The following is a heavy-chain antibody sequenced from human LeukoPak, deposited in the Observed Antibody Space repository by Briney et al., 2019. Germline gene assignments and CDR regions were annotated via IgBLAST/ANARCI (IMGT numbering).Heavy chain of an antibody. CDR3: ARIEAVTRGYNHAYYFDY. V-gene: IGHV4-61*09. CDR1: GGSISSGSYY. J-gene: IGHJ4*02. Sequence: SQTLSLTCTVSGGSISSGSYYWSWIRQPAGKGLEWIGNIYHNGNTYYNPSLKSRVTISVDTSKKQFSLKLRTATAADTAVYYCARIEAVTRGYNHAYYFDYWGQGTLVTVSS. D-gene: IGHD5-18*01. CDR2: IYHNGNT.